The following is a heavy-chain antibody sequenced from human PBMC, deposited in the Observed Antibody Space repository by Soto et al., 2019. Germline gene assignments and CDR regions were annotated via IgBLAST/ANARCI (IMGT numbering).Heavy chain of an antibody. J-gene: IGHJ5*02. Sequence: QVQLVQSGAEVKKPGASVKVSCKASGYSFTSFGISWVRQAPGHGLEGIGWISAYNGNTNYAQNFQGRVTMTTDTSTNTAYMELWSLRADDTAVYFCARDRWLKGRLDPGGQGTLITVSS. CDR1: GYSFTSFG. CDR3: ARDRWLKGRLDP. CDR2: ISAYNGNT. D-gene: IGHD3-10*01. V-gene: IGHV1-18*01.